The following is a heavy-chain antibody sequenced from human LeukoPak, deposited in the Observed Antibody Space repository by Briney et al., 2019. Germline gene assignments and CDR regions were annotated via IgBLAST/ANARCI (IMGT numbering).Heavy chain of an antibody. CDR3: EGLRSMVEQY. CDR2: INSDGSST. J-gene: IGHJ4*02. CDR1: GLTLSSYW. V-gene: IGHV3-74*01. D-gene: IGHD3-10*01. Sequence: PGGSLRLSCAASGLTLSSYWMHWVPQAPGKGLVWVSRINSDGSSTRYADAVKGRFTISRDNAKNILYLQMNSLRAEDTAVYYCEGLRSMVEQYWGQGTLVTVSS.